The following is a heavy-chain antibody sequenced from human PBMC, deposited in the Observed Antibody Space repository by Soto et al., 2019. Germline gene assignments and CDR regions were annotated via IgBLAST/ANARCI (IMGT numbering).Heavy chain of an antibody. J-gene: IGHJ6*03. CDR2: IYYNGST. CDR1: GASINNYY. V-gene: IGHV4-59*08. D-gene: IGHD2-2*01. CDR3: ARHWPYCTSSNCYRPYYYYYMDA. Sequence: QVQLQESGPGLVKPSETLSLTCTVSGASINNYYWSWIRQSPGKGLEWIGYIYYNGSTNYNPSLKSRVTISIDTSKKQFSPKVSSVTAADTAVYYCARHWPYCTSSNCYRPYYYYYMDAWGKRDHGHRLL.